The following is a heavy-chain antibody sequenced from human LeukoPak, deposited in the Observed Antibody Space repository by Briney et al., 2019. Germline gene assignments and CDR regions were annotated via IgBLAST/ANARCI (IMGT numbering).Heavy chain of an antibody. D-gene: IGHD1-26*01. J-gene: IGHJ4*02. CDR3: ASLVGASDLHDF. CDR2: INSDGNSV. Sequence: GGSLRLSCAVSGFTFSSHWMHWVRQPPGKGLXXVSRINSDGNSVSYADSVKGRFVISRDNANSTLYLQMNSLRAEDTAVYYCASLVGASDLHDFWGQGALVTVSS. V-gene: IGHV3-74*01. CDR1: GFTFSSHW.